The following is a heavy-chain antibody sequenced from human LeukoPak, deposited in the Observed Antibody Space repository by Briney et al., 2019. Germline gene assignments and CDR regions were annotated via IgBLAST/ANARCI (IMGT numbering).Heavy chain of an antibody. CDR3: EKARYCSGGNCYSFDY. J-gene: IGHJ4*02. Sequence: GGSLRLSCAASGFTFSSYAMHWVRQAPVKGLEWVAFIRYDGSDKYYANSVKGRFTISRDTSKNTGDLQMNSLRVADTAAYYYEKARYCSGGNCYSFDYWGQENLVTVSS. V-gene: IGHV3-30*02. CDR2: IRYDGSDK. D-gene: IGHD2-15*01. CDR1: GFTFSSYA.